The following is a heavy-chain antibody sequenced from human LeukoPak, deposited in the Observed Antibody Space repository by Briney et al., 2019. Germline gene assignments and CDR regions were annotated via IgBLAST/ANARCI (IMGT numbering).Heavy chain of an antibody. J-gene: IGHJ4*02. CDR2: ISYDGSNK. D-gene: IGHD5-24*01. CDR3: AKGAVEMATIPPYFDY. Sequence: GGSLRLSCAASGFTFSSYGMHWVRQAPGKGLEWVAVISYDGSNKYYADSVKGRFTTSRDNSKNTLYLQMNSLRAEDTAVYYCAKGAVEMATIPPYFDYWGQGTLVTVSS. V-gene: IGHV3-30*18. CDR1: GFTFSSYG.